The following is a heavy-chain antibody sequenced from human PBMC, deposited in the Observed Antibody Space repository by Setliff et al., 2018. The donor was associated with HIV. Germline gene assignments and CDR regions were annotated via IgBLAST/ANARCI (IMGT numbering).Heavy chain of an antibody. CDR3: ARVRGSSYFGTFDY. J-gene: IGHJ4*02. V-gene: IGHV4-38-2*01. Sequence: SETLSLTCAVSGYAISSGYYWGWIRRPPGKGLEWIGSIYNRGSTYYNPSLKSRVSISVDTSKNQFSLKLSSVTAADTAVYYCARVRGSSYFGTFDYWGQGALVTVSS. D-gene: IGHD1-26*01. CDR1: GYAISSGYY. CDR2: IYNRGST.